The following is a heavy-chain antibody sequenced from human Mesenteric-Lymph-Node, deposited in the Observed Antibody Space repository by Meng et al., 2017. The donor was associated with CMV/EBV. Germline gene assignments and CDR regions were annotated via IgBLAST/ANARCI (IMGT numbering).Heavy chain of an antibody. J-gene: IGHJ4*02. D-gene: IGHD3-16*01. CDR1: WDSISSNNAA. V-gene: IGHV6-1*01. CDR3: AYFGDLPPLW. Sequence: HQKGPGRVKSSHTLSVTCTISWDSISSNNAAWNWIRQSPSRGLEWLGRTYYRSESYNDYAVSVKSRISVNLDTSKNQLSLHLNFVTPEDTAVHYCAYFGDLPPLWWGQGTLVTVSS. CDR2: TYYRSESYN.